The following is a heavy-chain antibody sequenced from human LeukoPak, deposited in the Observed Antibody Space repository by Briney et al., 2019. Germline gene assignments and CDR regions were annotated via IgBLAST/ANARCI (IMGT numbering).Heavy chain of an antibody. CDR3: ARDRDSFIAAAGTSWYFDL. D-gene: IGHD6-13*01. CDR2: ISYDGSNK. Sequence: GGSLRLSCAASGFTFSSYAMHWVRQAPGKGLEWVAVISYDGSNKYYADSVKGRFTISRDNSKNTLYLQMNSLRAEDTAVYYCARDRDSFIAAAGTSWYFDLWGRGTLVTVSS. CDR1: GFTFSSYA. V-gene: IGHV3-30-3*01. J-gene: IGHJ2*01.